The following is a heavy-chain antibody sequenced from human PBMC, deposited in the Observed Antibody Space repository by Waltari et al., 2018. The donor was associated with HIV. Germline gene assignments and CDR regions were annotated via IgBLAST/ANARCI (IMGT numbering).Heavy chain of an antibody. D-gene: IGHD3-3*01. CDR3: VRDNHDFWSGHYFDS. J-gene: IGHJ4*02. V-gene: IGHV3-11*01. CDR2: MSSSGGTT. CDR1: GLPLSDYY. Sequence: QVQLVESGGGLVKPGGSLTLSCAASGLPLSDYYTNWRRQAPGKGLEWLSYMSSSGGTTYYAESVRGRFTISRDSAKHSLFLQMNSLRAEDTAVYYCVRDNHDFWSGHYFDSWGQGTLVTVSS.